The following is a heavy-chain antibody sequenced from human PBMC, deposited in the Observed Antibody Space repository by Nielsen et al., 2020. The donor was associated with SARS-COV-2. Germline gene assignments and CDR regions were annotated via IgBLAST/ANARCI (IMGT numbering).Heavy chain of an antibody. CDR1: GYTFTGYY. V-gene: IGHV1-2*02. D-gene: IGHD1-26*01. Sequence: ASVKVSCKASGYTFTGYYMHWVRQAPGQGLEWMGWINPNSGGTNYAQKFQGRVTITRDTSASTAYMELSSLRSEDTAVYYCARKGFRSGSTIVFDYWGQGTLVTVSS. J-gene: IGHJ4*02. CDR3: ARKGFRSGSTIVFDY. CDR2: INPNSGGT.